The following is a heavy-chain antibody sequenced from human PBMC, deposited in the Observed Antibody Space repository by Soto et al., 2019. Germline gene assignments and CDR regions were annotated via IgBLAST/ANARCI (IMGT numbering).Heavy chain of an antibody. Sequence: PSETLSLTCAVYGGSFSGYYWSWIRQPPGKGLEWIGEINHSGSTNYNPSLKSRVTISVDTSKNQFSLKLSSVTAADTAVYYCARGPYGSGSYYRIGFAYFDYWGQGTLVTVSS. V-gene: IGHV4-34*01. CDR2: INHSGST. J-gene: IGHJ4*02. CDR1: GGSFSGYY. D-gene: IGHD3-10*01. CDR3: ARGPYGSGSYYRIGFAYFDY.